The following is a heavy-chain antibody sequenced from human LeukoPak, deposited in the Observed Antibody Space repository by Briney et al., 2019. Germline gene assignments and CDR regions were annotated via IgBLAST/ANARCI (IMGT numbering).Heavy chain of an antibody. Sequence: PGGSLRLSCAASGFTFSSYSMNWVRQAPGKGLEWVSSISSSSSYIYYADSVKGRFTISRDNAKNSLYLQMKSLRAEDTAVYYCARDYTVPYYFDYWGQGTLVTVSS. D-gene: IGHD2-2*01. CDR2: ISSSSSYI. CDR1: GFTFSSYS. CDR3: ARDYTVPYYFDY. J-gene: IGHJ4*02. V-gene: IGHV3-21*01.